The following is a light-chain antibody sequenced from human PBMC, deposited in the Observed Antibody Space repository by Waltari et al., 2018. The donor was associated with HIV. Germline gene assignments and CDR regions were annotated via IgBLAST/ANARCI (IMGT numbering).Light chain of an antibody. CDR2: EVS. CDR3: SSYTSSSTRAV. CDR1: SSAGGGYNY. J-gene: IGLJ2*01. V-gene: IGLV2-14*01. Sequence: QSALTQPASVSGSPGQSLTISCTGTSSAGGGYNYVSWYQHHPGKAPKLLIYEVSNRPSGVSNRFSGSKSGNTASLIISGLQAEDEADYYCSSYTSSSTRAVFGGGTKLTVL.